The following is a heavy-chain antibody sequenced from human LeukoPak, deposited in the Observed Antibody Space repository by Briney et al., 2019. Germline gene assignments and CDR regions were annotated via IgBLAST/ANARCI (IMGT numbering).Heavy chain of an antibody. J-gene: IGHJ4*02. Sequence: GGSLRLSCVASGFTFSISWVTWVRQAPGKGLEWVANIDKHGNGKYYVDSVKGRLAISRDYATNSVFLQMNSLRAEDTSVYYCARDAGWGYYDLWGQGTPVTVSS. V-gene: IGHV3-7*01. D-gene: IGHD1-26*01. CDR2: IDKHGNGK. CDR1: GFTFSISW. CDR3: ARDAGWGYYDL.